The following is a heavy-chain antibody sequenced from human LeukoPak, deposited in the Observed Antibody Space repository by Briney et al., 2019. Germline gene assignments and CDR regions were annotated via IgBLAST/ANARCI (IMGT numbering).Heavy chain of an antibody. V-gene: IGHV4-59*13. Sequence: KPSETLSLTCTVSGGSITSCYWGWIRHPPGKGLEWIGYIYNSGSTDYNPSLKSRVTISADTSKNQFSLKLSSVTAADTAVYYCARDVGGGPFFDYWGQGTLVTVSP. CDR1: GGSITSCY. D-gene: IGHD2-15*01. CDR2: IYNSGST. CDR3: ARDVGGGPFFDY. J-gene: IGHJ4*02.